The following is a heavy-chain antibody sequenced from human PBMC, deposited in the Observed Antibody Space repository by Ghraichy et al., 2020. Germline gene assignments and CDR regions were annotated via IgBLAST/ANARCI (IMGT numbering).Heavy chain of an antibody. J-gene: IGHJ4*02. Sequence: GGSLRLSCAASGFTFDDYTMHWVRQAPGKGLEWVSLISWDGGSTYYADSVKGRFTISRDNSKNSLYLQMNSLRTEDTALYYCAKDIYSYSSGWYFDYWGQGTLVTVSS. D-gene: IGHD6-19*01. CDR2: ISWDGGST. CDR3: AKDIYSYSSGWYFDY. CDR1: GFTFDDYT. V-gene: IGHV3-43*01.